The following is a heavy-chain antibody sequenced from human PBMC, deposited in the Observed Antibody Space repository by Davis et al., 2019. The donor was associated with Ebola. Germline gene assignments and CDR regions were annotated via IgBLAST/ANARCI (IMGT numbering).Heavy chain of an antibody. D-gene: IGHD1-20*01. Sequence: SETLSLTYAVYGGSFSGYYWSWIRQPPGKGLEWIGEINHSGSTNYNPSLKSRVTISVDTSKNQFSLKLSSVTAADTAVYYCARGGRYNWNYYYYYGMDVWGQGTTVTVSS. CDR2: INHSGST. CDR3: ARGGRYNWNYYYYYGMDV. CDR1: GGSFSGYY. V-gene: IGHV4-34*01. J-gene: IGHJ6*02.